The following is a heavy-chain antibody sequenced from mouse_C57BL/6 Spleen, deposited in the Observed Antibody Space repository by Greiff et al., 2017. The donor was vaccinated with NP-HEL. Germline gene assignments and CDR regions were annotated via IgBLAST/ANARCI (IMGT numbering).Heavy chain of an antibody. J-gene: IGHJ4*01. V-gene: IGHV2-2*01. CDR3: ARKLIDYAYAMDY. D-gene: IGHD2-4*01. Sequence: QVQLQQSGPGLVQPSQSLSITCTVSGFSLTSYGVHWVRQSPGKGLGWLGVIWSGGSTDYNAAFISRLSISKDNSKSQVFFKMNSLQADDTAIYYCARKLIDYAYAMDYWGQGTSVTVSS. CDR1: GFSLTSYG. CDR2: IWSGGST.